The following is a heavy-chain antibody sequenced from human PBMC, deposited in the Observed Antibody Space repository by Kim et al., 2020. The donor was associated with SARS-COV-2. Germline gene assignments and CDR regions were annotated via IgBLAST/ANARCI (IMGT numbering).Heavy chain of an antibody. CDR3: AKALEQLVLSPYFDY. Sequence: GGSLRLSCAASGFTFSSYAMSWVRQAPGKGLEWVSAISGSGGSTYYADSVKGRFTISRDNSKNTLYLQMNSLRAEDTAVYYCAKALEQLVLSPYFDYWGQGTLVTVSS. CDR2: ISGSGGST. J-gene: IGHJ4*02. V-gene: IGHV3-23*01. D-gene: IGHD6-6*01. CDR1: GFTFSSYA.